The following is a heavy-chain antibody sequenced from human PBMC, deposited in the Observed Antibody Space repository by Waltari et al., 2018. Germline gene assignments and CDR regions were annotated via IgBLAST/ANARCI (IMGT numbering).Heavy chain of an antibody. CDR1: GFTFSSYA. D-gene: IGHD4-17*01. V-gene: IGHV3-23*01. Sequence: EVQLLESGGGLVQPGGSLRLSCAASGFTFSSYAMRWVRQAPGKGLEWVSAISGSGGSTYYADSVKGRFTISRDNSKNTLYLQMNSLRAEDTAVYYCAKDQSGDYSSYGMDVWGQGTTVTVSS. J-gene: IGHJ6*02. CDR2: ISGSGGST. CDR3: AKDQSGDYSSYGMDV.